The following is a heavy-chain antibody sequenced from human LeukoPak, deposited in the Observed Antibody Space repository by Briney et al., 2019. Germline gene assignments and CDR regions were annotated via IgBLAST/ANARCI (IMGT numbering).Heavy chain of an antibody. Sequence: PGGSLRLSCAASGFTFSSYGMHWVRQAPGKGLEWVAVIWYDGSNKYYADSVKGRFTISRDNSKNTLYLQMNSLRAEDTAVYYCARGRSGYYPYYFDYWGQGTLVTVSS. J-gene: IGHJ4*02. V-gene: IGHV3-33*01. CDR1: GFTFSSYG. CDR3: ARGRSGYYPYYFDY. CDR2: IWYDGSNK. D-gene: IGHD3-22*01.